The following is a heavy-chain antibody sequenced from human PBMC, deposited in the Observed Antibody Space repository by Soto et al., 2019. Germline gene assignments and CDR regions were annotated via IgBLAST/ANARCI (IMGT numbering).Heavy chain of an antibody. CDR2: ISYDGSNK. D-gene: IGHD1-26*01. Sequence: GGSLRLSCAASGFTFSSYGMHWVRQAPGKGLEWVAVISYDGSNKYYADSVKGRFTISRDNSKNTLYLQMNSLRAEDTAVYYCAKGTEWELLLDYWGQGTLVTVYS. V-gene: IGHV3-30*18. J-gene: IGHJ4*02. CDR3: AKGTEWELLLDY. CDR1: GFTFSSYG.